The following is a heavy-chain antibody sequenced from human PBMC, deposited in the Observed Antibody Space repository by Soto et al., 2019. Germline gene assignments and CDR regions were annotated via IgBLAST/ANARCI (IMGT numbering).Heavy chain of an antibody. CDR2: LYTGGSA. CDR1: GFSVTDHY. Sequence: GGSLRLSCAASGFSVTDHYMTWVRQAPGKGLEWVSVLYTGGSAYYGDSVKGRFTISRDSSTNTLYLQMNSLKVGDTAFYFCAKSFNDWTTYFDYWSEGTLVTVSS. J-gene: IGHJ4*02. V-gene: IGHV3-53*01. D-gene: IGHD3-9*01. CDR3: AKSFNDWTTYFDY.